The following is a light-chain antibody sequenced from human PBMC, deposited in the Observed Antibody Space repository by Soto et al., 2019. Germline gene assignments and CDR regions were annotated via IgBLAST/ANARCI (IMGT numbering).Light chain of an antibody. V-gene: IGKV2-24*01. Sequence: DIVLTQTPLSSPVTLGQPASISCRSSQSLVHSDGHTYLSWLQQRPGQPPRLLIYQISNRFSGVPDRFSGSGAGTDFTLKISRVEAEDVGVYYCMQCTHFPRTFGRGTKVDIK. CDR2: QIS. CDR3: MQCTHFPRT. CDR1: QSLVHSDGHTY. J-gene: IGKJ1*01.